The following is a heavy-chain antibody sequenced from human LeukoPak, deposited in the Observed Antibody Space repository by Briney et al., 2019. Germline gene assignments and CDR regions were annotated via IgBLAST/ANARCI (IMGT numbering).Heavy chain of an antibody. D-gene: IGHD1-26*01. CDR3: AKNGGSYLDAEYFQH. Sequence: GRSLRLSCAASGFIFSSYAMSWVRQAPGKGLEWVSAISGSGSPTYYEDSVKGRFTITRDNSKNTLYLQMNSLRAEDTAVYYCAKNGGSYLDAEYFQHWGQGTLVTVSS. V-gene: IGHV3-23*01. CDR2: ISGSGSPT. CDR1: GFIFSSYA. J-gene: IGHJ1*01.